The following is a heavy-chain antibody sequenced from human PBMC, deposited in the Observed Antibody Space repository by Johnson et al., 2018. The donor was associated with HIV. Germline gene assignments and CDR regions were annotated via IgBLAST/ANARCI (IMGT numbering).Heavy chain of an antibody. Sequence: QVQLVESGGGVVQPGRSLRLSCAASGFTFSSYGMHWVRQAPGKGLEWVAVIWFDGSSKYYADSVKGRFTISRDNSKNTLYLQMNSLRAEDTAVYYCARVLTTVTTGDAFDIWGQGTMVTVSS. J-gene: IGHJ3*02. CDR2: IWFDGSSK. D-gene: IGHD4-17*01. CDR3: ARVLTTVTTGDAFDI. CDR1: GFTFSSYG. V-gene: IGHV3-33*08.